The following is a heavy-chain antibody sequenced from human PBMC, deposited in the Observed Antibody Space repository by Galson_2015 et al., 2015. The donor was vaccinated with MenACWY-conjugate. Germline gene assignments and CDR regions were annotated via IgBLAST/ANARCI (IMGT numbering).Heavy chain of an antibody. CDR3: ARPVRNRLTIAVPYYFDH. J-gene: IGHJ4*02. V-gene: IGHV3-7*03. CDR1: GFTLSHYW. CDR2: IREDGSET. Sequence: SLRLSCAASGFTLSHYWMSWVRQAPGKGLEWVATIREDGSETFHVDSVKDRFIISRDNARNSLYLQMNSLRAEDTAVYYCARPVRNRLTIAVPYYFDHWGQGILVAVSS. D-gene: IGHD2-21*01.